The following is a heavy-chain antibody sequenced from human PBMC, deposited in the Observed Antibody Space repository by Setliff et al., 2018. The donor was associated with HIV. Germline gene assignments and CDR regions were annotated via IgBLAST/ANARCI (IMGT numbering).Heavy chain of an antibody. CDR3: ARDLKRTVFGVVMIVGDAFDV. V-gene: IGHV1-69*06. Sequence: SVKVSCKPSGYTFATYDINWVRQAAGQGLEWLGRIIFIFGTANYAQKFRGRVTITADKSTNTAYMELSSLRSDDTAVYYCARDLKRTVFGVVMIVGDAFDVWGQGTMVTVSS. CDR1: GYTFATYD. J-gene: IGHJ3*01. D-gene: IGHD3-3*01. CDR2: IIFIFGTA.